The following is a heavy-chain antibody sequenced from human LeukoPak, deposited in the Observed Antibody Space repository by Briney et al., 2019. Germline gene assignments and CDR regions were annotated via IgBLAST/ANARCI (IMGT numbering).Heavy chain of an antibody. Sequence: ASVKVSCKASGYTFTSYGISWVRQTPGQGLEWMGWISAYNGNTNYAQELQGRVTMTTDTSTSTAYMELRSLRSDDTAVYYCARESNPYDSSGYYSPTFDYWGQGTLVTVSS. CDR2: ISAYNGNT. J-gene: IGHJ4*02. V-gene: IGHV1-18*01. CDR3: ARESNPYDSSGYYSPTFDY. CDR1: GYTFTSYG. D-gene: IGHD3-22*01.